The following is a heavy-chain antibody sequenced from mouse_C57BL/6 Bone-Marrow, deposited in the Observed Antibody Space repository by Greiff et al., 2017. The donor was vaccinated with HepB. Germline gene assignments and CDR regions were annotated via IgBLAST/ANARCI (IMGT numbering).Heavy chain of an antibody. J-gene: IGHJ3*01. Sequence: EVQLQQSGAELVRPGASVKLSCTASGFNIKDDYMHWVKQRPEQGLEWIGWIDPENGDTEYASKFQGKATITADTSSNTAYLQLSSLTSEDTAVYYCTTLNYYGSRFAYWGQGTLVTVSA. CDR1: GFNIKDDY. CDR3: TTLNYYGSRFAY. D-gene: IGHD1-1*01. CDR2: IDPENGDT. V-gene: IGHV14-4*01.